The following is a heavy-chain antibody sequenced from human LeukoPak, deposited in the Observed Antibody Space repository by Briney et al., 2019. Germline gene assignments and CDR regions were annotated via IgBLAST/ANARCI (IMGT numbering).Heavy chain of an antibody. J-gene: IGHJ6*02. CDR2: ISGSGGST. CDR3: AKDQEDGSYCSGGSCRPNYYYYYYGMDV. CDR1: GFTFSSYA. Sequence: GGSLRLSCAASGFTFSSYAMSWVRQAPGKGLEWVSAISGSGGSTYYADSVKGRFTISRDNSKNTLYLQMNSLRAEDTAVYYCAKDQEDGSYCSGGSCRPNYYYYYYGMDVWGQGTTVTVSS. D-gene: IGHD2-15*01. V-gene: IGHV3-23*01.